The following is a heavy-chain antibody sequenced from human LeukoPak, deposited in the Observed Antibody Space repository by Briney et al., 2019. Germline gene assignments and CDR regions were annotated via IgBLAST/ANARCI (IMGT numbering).Heavy chain of an antibody. J-gene: IGHJ4*02. CDR2: IYYSGST. Sequence: SETLSLTCTVSGASISSYYWSWIRQPPGKGLEWIGYIYYSGSTNYNPSLKSRVTISVDTSKNQFSLKLSSVTAADTAVYYCARTDYSGSYRRFDHWGQGTLVTVSS. CDR1: GASISSYY. D-gene: IGHD1-26*01. CDR3: ARTDYSGSYRRFDH. V-gene: IGHV4-59*01.